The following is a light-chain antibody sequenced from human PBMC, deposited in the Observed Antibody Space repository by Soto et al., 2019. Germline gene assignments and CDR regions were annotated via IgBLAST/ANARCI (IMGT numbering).Light chain of an antibody. Sequence: QSALTQPRSVSGSPGQSVTISCTGTSSDVGGYNYVSWYQQHPGKAPKLMIYDVSKRPSGVPDRFSGSKSGNTASLTISGPQAEDEADDYCCSFAGSYSLYVFGTGTKLTVL. J-gene: IGLJ1*01. CDR2: DVS. CDR3: CSFAGSYSLYV. V-gene: IGLV2-11*01. CDR1: SSDVGGYNY.